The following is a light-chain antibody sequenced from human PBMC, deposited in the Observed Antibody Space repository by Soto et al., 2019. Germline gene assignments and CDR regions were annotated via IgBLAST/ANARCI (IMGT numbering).Light chain of an antibody. V-gene: IGKV1-27*01. CDR2: AAS. Sequence: DIQMTQSPSTLSGSVGDRVTITCRASQSIGNYLAWYQQKPGKVPKLLIYAASTLQSGVPSRFSGSGSGTDFTLTISSLQPEDVATYYCQKYNSAPLTLGGGTKVDIK. CDR1: QSIGNY. J-gene: IGKJ4*01. CDR3: QKYNSAPLT.